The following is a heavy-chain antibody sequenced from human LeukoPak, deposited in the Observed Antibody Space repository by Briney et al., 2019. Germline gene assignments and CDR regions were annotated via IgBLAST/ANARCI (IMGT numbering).Heavy chain of an antibody. CDR3: GVGATSVGWFDP. V-gene: IGHV1-18*01. D-gene: IGHD1-26*01. CDR1: GYTLTSYG. CDR2: ISAYNGNT. Sequence: ASVKVSCKASGYTLTSYGISWVRQAPGQGLEWMGWISAYNGNTNYAQKLQGRVTMTTDTSTSTAYMELRSLRSDDTAVYYCGVGATSVGWFDPWGQGTLVTVSS. J-gene: IGHJ5*02.